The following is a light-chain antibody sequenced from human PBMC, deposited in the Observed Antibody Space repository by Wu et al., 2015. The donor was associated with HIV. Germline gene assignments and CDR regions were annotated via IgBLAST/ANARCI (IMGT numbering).Light chain of an antibody. CDR2: AAS. CDR3: QQYYGNPPT. J-gene: IGKJ1*01. CDR1: QGISNS. Sequence: DIQMTQSLSSLSAFVGDRVTITCRASQGISNSLAWYQFKPGKAPNLLLYAASRLESGVPSRFSGSGSGTDYTLTISTLQPEDFATYYCQQYYGNPPTFGQGTKVE. V-gene: IGKV1-NL1*01.